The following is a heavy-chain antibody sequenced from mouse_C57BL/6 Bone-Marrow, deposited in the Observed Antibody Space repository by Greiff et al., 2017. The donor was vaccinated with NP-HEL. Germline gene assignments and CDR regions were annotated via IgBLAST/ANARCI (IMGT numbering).Heavy chain of an antibody. J-gene: IGHJ1*03. CDR3: AGGGNYGSSRYWYFDV. CDR1: GFTFSDFY. V-gene: IGHV7-1*01. D-gene: IGHD1-1*01. Sequence: EVKLVESGGGLVQSGRSLRLPCATSGFTFSDFYMEWVRQAPGKGLEWIAASRNKANDYTTEYSASVKGRFIVSRDTSQSILYLQMNALRAEDTAIYYGAGGGNYGSSRYWYFDVWGTGTTVTVSS. CDR2: SRNKANDYTT.